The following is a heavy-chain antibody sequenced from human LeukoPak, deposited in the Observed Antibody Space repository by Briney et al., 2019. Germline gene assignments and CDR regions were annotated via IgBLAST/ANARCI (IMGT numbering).Heavy chain of an antibody. J-gene: IGHJ4*02. Sequence: GGSLRLSCAASGFTFSSYGMHWVRQAPGKGLEWVAFIRYDGSNKYYADSVKGRFTISRDNSKNTLYLKMNSLRAEDTAVYSSTNDPYSGYDEGGYYFDYWGQGTLVTVSS. CDR1: GFTFSSYG. CDR3: TNDPYSGYDEGGYYFDY. CDR2: IRYDGSNK. V-gene: IGHV3-30*02. D-gene: IGHD5-12*01.